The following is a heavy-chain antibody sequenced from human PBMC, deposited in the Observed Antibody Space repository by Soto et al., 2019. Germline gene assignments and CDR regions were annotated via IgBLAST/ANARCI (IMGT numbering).Heavy chain of an antibody. CDR1: GFTFSDYY. Sequence: QVQLVESGGGLVKPGGSLRLSCAASGFTFSDYYMSWIRQAPGKGLEWVSYISSSGTTIYYADSVKGRFTISRDNAKNSLYLKLNSLRAEDTAVYYCARVERGITIFGVVIPPFDYWGQGTLVTVSS. J-gene: IGHJ4*02. CDR2: ISSSGTTI. D-gene: IGHD3-3*01. CDR3: ARVERGITIFGVVIPPFDY. V-gene: IGHV3-11*01.